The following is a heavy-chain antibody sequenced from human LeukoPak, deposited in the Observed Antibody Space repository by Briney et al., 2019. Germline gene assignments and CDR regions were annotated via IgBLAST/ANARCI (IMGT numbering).Heavy chain of an antibody. CDR2: ISSSGSTI. Sequence: GGSLRLSCAASGFTFSDYYMSWIRQAPGKGLEWVSYISSSGSTIYYGDSVKGRFTISRDNAKNSLYLQMNSLRAEDTAVYYCARVAAYCGGDCSSYYFDYWGQGTLVTVSS. J-gene: IGHJ4*02. CDR3: ARVAAYCGGDCSSYYFDY. V-gene: IGHV3-11*01. CDR1: GFTFSDYY. D-gene: IGHD2-21*01.